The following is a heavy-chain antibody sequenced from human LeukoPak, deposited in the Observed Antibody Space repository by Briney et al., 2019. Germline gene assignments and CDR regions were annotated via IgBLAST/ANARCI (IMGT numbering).Heavy chain of an antibody. CDR3: AKFAAVRLYTSFFNY. D-gene: IGHD1-1*01. Sequence: GGSLRLSCAASGFTFSSYAMSWVRQTPGKGLEWVSTISSSGGSTYSADSVKGRFTISRDNSKNTLYLQMNSLRAEDTAVYYCAKFAAVRLYTSFFNYWGQGTLVTVSS. V-gene: IGHV3-23*01. CDR1: GFTFSSYA. CDR2: ISSSGGST. J-gene: IGHJ4*02.